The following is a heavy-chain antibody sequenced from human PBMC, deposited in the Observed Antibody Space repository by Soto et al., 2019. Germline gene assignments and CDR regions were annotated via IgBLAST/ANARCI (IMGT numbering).Heavy chain of an antibody. CDR3: ARDGIEGAVAGTIGY. CDR2: IKEDGSER. J-gene: IGHJ4*02. D-gene: IGHD6-19*01. V-gene: IGHV3-7*03. CDR1: GFTFSTSW. Sequence: EVQLVESGGGLVQPGGSLRLSCAASGFTFSTSWMSWVRQAPGKGLEWVANIKEDGSERYYVDSVKGRFTISRDNAKNALYLQMNSLRSEDTAVYYCARDGIEGAVAGTIGYWGQGTLVTVSS.